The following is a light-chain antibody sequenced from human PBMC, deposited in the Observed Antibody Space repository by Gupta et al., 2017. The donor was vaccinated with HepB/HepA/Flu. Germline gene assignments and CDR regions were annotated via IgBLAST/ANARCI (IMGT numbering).Light chain of an antibody. CDR1: QSISSY. CDR3: QQSYRTPQT. CDR2: AAS. V-gene: IGKV1-39*01. Sequence: DIQMTQSPSSLSASVGDRVTITCRASQSISSYLNWYQQKPGKVPKLLIYAASSLQSGVPSRFSGSGSGTDFTRTISSLQPEDFATYYCQQSYRTPQTFGQGTKVEIK. J-gene: IGKJ1*01.